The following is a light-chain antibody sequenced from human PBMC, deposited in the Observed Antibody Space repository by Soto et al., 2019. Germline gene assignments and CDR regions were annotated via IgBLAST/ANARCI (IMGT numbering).Light chain of an antibody. Sequence: EIVLTQSPGTLSLSPGERATLSCRASESVTSNRLAWYQQKPGQAPRLLIYGAFIRASGIPDRFSGSGSVTDFTLTISALEPEDFAVYYCQRYGTSRGTFGQGTKLEIK. CDR2: GAF. CDR1: ESVTSNR. J-gene: IGKJ2*01. V-gene: IGKV3-20*01. CDR3: QRYGTSRGT.